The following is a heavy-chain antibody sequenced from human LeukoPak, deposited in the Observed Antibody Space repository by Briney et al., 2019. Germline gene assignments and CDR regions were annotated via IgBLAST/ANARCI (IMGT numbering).Heavy chain of an antibody. CDR1: GFTVTSNY. Sequence: GGSLRLSCAASGFTVTSNYMSWVRQAPGKGLEWVSVIYDDGSAYYADSVKGRFTISRDNSKNTLYLQMNSLRAEDTAVYYCARAREVAAAGNFDYWGQGTLVTVSS. V-gene: IGHV3-53*01. CDR2: IYDDGSA. D-gene: IGHD6-13*01. CDR3: ARAREVAAAGNFDY. J-gene: IGHJ4*02.